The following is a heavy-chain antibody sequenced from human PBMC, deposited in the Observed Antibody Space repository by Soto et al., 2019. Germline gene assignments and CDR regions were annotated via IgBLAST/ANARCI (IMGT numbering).Heavy chain of an antibody. V-gene: IGHV4-39*01. CDR1: GGSIRVQSYY. Sequence: PSETLSLTCTVSGGSIRVQSYYWTWIRQTPGKGLEWVGSSYYSGTSYFNPALKGRVTISVDTSTNQFSLRLTSVTAADTAVYYCTRRYNWNDYXFDPWGQGTLVTVSS. J-gene: IGHJ5*02. D-gene: IGHD1-20*01. CDR3: TRRYNWNDYXFDP. CDR2: SYYSGTS.